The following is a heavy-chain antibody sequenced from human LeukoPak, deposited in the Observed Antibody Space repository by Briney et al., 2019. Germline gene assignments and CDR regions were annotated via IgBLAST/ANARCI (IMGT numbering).Heavy chain of an antibody. CDR2: VHLNGAT. D-gene: IGHD1-26*01. Sequence: PSETLSLTCGVSGGSITSTNYWTWVRQPPGKGLEWIGEVHLNGATNYNPSLESRFSMSIDKSNNHLSLEVTSVTAADTAMYYCTRESGAFSPSGFWGQGTLVTVSS. CDR3: TRESGAFSPSGF. V-gene: IGHV4-4*02. J-gene: IGHJ1*01. CDR1: GGSITSTNY.